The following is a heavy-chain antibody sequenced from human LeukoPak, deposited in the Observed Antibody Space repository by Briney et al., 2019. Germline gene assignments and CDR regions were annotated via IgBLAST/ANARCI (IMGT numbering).Heavy chain of an antibody. J-gene: IGHJ4*02. Sequence: PGGSLRLSCAASGFTFSTYAMSWVRQAPGKGLEWVSTISGSGGSTYYADSVKGWFTISRDNSKNTLYLQMNSLRAEDTAVYFCAKDRAVVAATLIFDYWGQGTLATVSS. CDR3: AKDRAVVAATLIFDY. CDR1: GFTFSTYA. CDR2: ISGSGGST. V-gene: IGHV3-23*01. D-gene: IGHD2-15*01.